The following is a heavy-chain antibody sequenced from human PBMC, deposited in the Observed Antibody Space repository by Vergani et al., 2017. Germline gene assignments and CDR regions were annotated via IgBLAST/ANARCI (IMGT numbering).Heavy chain of an antibody. CDR2: ISSSGRII. J-gene: IGHJ6*03. V-gene: IGHV3-11*01. CDR1: GFTFSQYY. Sequence: QVHLVESGGDLVKPGGSLRLSCAASGFTFSQYYMSWIRQAPGKGLEWVSYISSSGRIIEYADSVKGRFTISRDNSKNSLSLQMDSLRAEDTAIYYCARALVPYHYYYVDVWGKGTTVTVSS. CDR3: ARALVPYHYYYVDV. D-gene: IGHD3-16*02.